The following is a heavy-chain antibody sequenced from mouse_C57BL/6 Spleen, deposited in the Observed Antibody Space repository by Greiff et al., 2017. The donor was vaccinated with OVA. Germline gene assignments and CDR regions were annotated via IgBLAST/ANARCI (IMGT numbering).Heavy chain of an antibody. D-gene: IGHD1-1*01. CDR2: IYPGDGDT. CDR1: GYAFSSSW. CDR3: ARQHYYGRDY. J-gene: IGHJ2*01. V-gene: IGHV1-82*01. Sequence: VHLVESGPELVKPGASVKISCKASGYAFSSSWMNWVKQRPGKGLEWIGRIYPGDGDTNYNGKFKGKATLTADKSSSTAYMQLSSLTSEDSAVYFCARQHYYGRDYWGQGTTLTVSS.